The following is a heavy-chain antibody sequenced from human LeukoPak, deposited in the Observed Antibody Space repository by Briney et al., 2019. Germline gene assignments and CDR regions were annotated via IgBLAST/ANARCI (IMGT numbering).Heavy chain of an antibody. CDR1: GGSFTIYS. CDR3: AKSNGYGLIDI. V-gene: IGHV4-34*01. J-gene: IGHJ3*02. D-gene: IGHD3-22*01. CDR2: ISPSGNT. Sequence: SETLSLTCAVYGGSFTIYSWTWIRQPPGKSLEWVGEISPSGNTQYNPSLKSRVTISLDTSRNQFSLKLNSVTAADTAVYYCAKSNGYGLIDIWGQGTMVTVSS.